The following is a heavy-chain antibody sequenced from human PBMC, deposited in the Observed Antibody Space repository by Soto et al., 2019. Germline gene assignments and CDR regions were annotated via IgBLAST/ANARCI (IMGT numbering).Heavy chain of an antibody. D-gene: IGHD2-15*01. CDR2: ISGSGGST. J-gene: IGHJ6*02. V-gene: IGHV3-23*01. CDR3: AKGGCSGGSCYPYYYYGMDV. Sequence: GGSLRLSCAASGFTFSSYAMSWVRQAPGKGLEWVSAISGSGGSTYYADSVKGRFTISRDNSKNTLYLQMNSLRAEDTAVYYCAKGGCSGGSCYPYYYYGMDVWRQGTTVTVSS. CDR1: GFTFSSYA.